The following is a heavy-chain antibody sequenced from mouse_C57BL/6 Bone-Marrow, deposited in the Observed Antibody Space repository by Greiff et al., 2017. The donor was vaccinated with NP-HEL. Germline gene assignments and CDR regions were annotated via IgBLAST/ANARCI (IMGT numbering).Heavy chain of an antibody. J-gene: IGHJ4*01. CDR2: IYPRDGST. V-gene: IGHV1-78*01. CDR3: ARERLRRFYAMDY. D-gene: IGHD2-2*01. Sequence: QVQLQQSDAELVKPGASVKISCKVSGYTFTDHTIHWMKQRPEPGLEWIGYIYPRDGSTKYNEKFKGKATLTADKSSSTAYMQRNSLTSEDSAVYFCARERLRRFYAMDYWGQGTSVTVSS. CDR1: GYTFTDHT.